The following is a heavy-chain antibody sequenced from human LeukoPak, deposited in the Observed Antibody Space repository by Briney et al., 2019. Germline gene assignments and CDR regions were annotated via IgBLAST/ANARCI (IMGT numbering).Heavy chain of an antibody. CDR3: VRAPPGTGWLIDH. CDR2: INTAADT. D-gene: IGHD6-19*01. V-gene: IGHV3-13*04. CDR1: GFAFSNYY. J-gene: IGHJ4*02. Sequence: PGGSLRLSCAASGFAFSNYYMRWVRQATGKGLEWVSAINTAADTYYPDSVKGRFTISRENAESSLYLKMNSLRVGDTAVYYCVRAPPGTGWLIDHWGQGTLVAVSS.